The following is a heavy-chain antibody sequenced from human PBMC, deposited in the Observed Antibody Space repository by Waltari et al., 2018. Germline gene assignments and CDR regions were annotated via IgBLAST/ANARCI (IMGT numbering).Heavy chain of an antibody. V-gene: IGHV3-7*03. CDR3: ARTGYGGNSVDY. CDR2: IKEDGGVK. D-gene: IGHD4-17*01. CDR1: GFTFSRYW. Sequence: EVQLVESGGGVVQPGGSLRLSCAASGFTFSRYWMNWVRQAPGKGLEWVANIKEDGGVKQYVDSVKGRFTISRDNAKNSLSLQMNSLRVEDTAVFYCARTGYGGNSVDYWGQGTLVSVSS. J-gene: IGHJ4*02.